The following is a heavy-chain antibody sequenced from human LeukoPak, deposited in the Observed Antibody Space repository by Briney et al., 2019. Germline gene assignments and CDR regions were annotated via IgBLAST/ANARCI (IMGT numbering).Heavy chain of an antibody. CDR1: GFTFSSYW. V-gene: IGHV3-74*01. D-gene: IGHD2-21*01. CDR3: VRDVWGDRDSYFDY. J-gene: IGHJ4*02. Sequence: GGSLRLSCAASGFTFSSYWMHWVRHAPGKGLVWVSRINSDGRSTSYADSVTGRFTMSRDNAKNTLYLQMNSLRAEDTAVYYCVRDVWGDRDSYFDYWGQGTLVTVSS. CDR2: INSDGRST.